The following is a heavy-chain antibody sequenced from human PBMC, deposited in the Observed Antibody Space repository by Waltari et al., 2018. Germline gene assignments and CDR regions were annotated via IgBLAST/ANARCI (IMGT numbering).Heavy chain of an antibody. Sequence: QVQLQESGPGLVKPSQTLSLTCTVSGGSISSGGYYWSWIRQHPGKGLEWIGYIYYSGSTYYNPALKSRVTISVDTSKNQFSLKLSSVTAADTAVYYCARDQYGGNSPFYYWGQGTLVTVSS. CDR3: ARDQYGGNSPFYY. V-gene: IGHV4-31*03. CDR2: IYYSGST. CDR1: GGSISSGGYY. D-gene: IGHD2-21*02. J-gene: IGHJ4*02.